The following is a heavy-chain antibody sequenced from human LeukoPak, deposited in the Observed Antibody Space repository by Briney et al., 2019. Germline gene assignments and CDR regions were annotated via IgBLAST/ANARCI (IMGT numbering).Heavy chain of an antibody. CDR3: ATYYYDSSGYLRIDY. CDR2: IIPIFGTA. D-gene: IGHD3-22*01. V-gene: IGHV1-69*05. J-gene: IGHJ4*02. CDR1: GGTFSSYA. Sequence: AASVKVSCKASGGTFSSYAISWVRQAPGRGLEWMGGIIPIFGTANYAQKFQGRVTITTDESTSTAYMELSSLRSEDTAVYYCATYYYDSSGYLRIDYWGQGTLVTVSS.